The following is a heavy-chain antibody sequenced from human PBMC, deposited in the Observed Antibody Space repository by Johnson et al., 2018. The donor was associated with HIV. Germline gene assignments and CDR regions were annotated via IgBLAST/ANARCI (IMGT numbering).Heavy chain of an antibody. CDR2: IIGSGNTH. Sequence: VQLVESGGGLIQPGGSLRLSCVGSGFTFRTYAMSWVRQAPGKGLEWVSAIIGSGNTHFYADSVKGRFTISRDNSKNTLYLQMNSLRADDTAVYYCAKEKLELRTGDAFDIWGQGTMVTVSS. V-gene: IGHV3-23*04. CDR3: AKEKLELRTGDAFDI. D-gene: IGHD1-7*01. CDR1: GFTFRTYA. J-gene: IGHJ3*02.